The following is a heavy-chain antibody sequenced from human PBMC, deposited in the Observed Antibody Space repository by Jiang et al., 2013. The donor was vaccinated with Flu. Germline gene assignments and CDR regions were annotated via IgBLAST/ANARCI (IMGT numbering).Heavy chain of an antibody. D-gene: IGHD3-22*01. V-gene: IGHV5-51*01. CDR3: ARHGGYDSSGSMFYFDY. J-gene: IGHJ4*02. Sequence: GAEVKKPGESLRISCKGSGYSFNTHWIAWVRQVPGKGLEWLGIIYAGDSDSRYSPSFQGQVTISVDKSISTAYLQWSSLKASDTAMYYCARHGGYDSSGSMFYFDYWGQGTLVTVSS. CDR2: IYAGDSDS. CDR1: GYSFNTHW.